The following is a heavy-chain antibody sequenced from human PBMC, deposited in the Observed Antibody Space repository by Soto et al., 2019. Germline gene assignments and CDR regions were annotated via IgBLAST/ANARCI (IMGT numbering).Heavy chain of an antibody. CDR2: INPNSGNI. Sequence: AASVKVSGKASGNTFTSYDINWVRQATGHGLEWMGWINPNSGNIGYAQKFQGRVTMTRDTAIRTAYMEVSRLRSDDTAVYYCARGRASGSYYLLDYWGQGTLVTVSS. J-gene: IGHJ4*02. CDR1: GNTFTSYD. D-gene: IGHD3-10*01. V-gene: IGHV1-8*01. CDR3: ARGRASGSYYLLDY.